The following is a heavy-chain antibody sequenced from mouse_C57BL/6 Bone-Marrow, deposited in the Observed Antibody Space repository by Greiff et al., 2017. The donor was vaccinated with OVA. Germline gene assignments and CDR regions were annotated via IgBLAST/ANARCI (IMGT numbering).Heavy chain of an antibody. D-gene: IGHD1-1*01. CDR1: GFTFSSYG. CDR2: ISSGGSYT. J-gene: IGHJ4*01. CDR3: ARQAATVVAFYAMDY. Sequence: EVKLMESGGDLVKPGGSLKLSCAASGFTFSSYGMSWVRQTPDKRLEWVATISSGGSYTYYPDSVKGRFTISRDNAKNTLYLQMSSLKSEDTAMYYCARQAATVVAFYAMDYWGQGTSVTVSS. V-gene: IGHV5-6*01.